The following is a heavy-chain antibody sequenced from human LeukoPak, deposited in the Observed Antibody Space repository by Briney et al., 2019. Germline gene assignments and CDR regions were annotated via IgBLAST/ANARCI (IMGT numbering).Heavy chain of an antibody. CDR1: GFTFSSYA. Sequence: GGSLRLSCAASGFTFSSYAMSWVRQAPGKGLEWVSAISGSGGSTYYADSVKGRFTISRDNSKNTLYLQMNSLRAEDTAVYYCAIRRPYYDFWSGYYNEDYYYYMDVWGKGTTVTVSS. CDR3: AIRRPYYDFWSGYYNEDYYYYMDV. J-gene: IGHJ6*03. CDR2: ISGSGGST. D-gene: IGHD3-3*01. V-gene: IGHV3-23*01.